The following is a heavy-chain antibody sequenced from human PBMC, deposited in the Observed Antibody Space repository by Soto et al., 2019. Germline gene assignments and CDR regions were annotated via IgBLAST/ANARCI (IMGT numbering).Heavy chain of an antibody. CDR3: AKEAFRSSWFGLFDP. J-gene: IGHJ5*02. V-gene: IGHV3-23*01. CDR2: ISGSGGST. Sequence: PGGSLRLSCAASGFTFSSYAMSWVRQATGKGLEWVSAISGSGGSTYYADYVKGRFTISRDNSKNTLYLQMNSLRAEDTAVYYCAKEAFRSSWFGLFDPWGQGTLVTVSS. D-gene: IGHD6-13*01. CDR1: GFTFSSYA.